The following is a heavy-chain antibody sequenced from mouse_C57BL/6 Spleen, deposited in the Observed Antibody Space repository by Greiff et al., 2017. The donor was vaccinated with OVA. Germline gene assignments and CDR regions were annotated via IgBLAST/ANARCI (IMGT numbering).Heavy chain of an antibody. J-gene: IGHJ4*01. CDR1: GYTFTSYW. CDR3: ARPFYDGYSLQAMDY. V-gene: IGHV1-55*01. CDR2: IYPGSGST. Sequence: VQLQQPGAELVKPGASVKMSCKASGYTFTSYWITWVKQRPGQGLEWIGDIYPGSGSTNYNEKFKSKATLTVDTSSSTAYMQLSSLTSEDSAVYYCARPFYDGYSLQAMDYWGQGTSVTVSS. D-gene: IGHD2-3*01.